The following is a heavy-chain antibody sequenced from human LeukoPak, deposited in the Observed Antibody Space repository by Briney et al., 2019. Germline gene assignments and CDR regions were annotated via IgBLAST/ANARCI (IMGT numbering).Heavy chain of an antibody. CDR1: GFTFSSYA. V-gene: IGHV3-30-3*01. CDR3: ASLRYSSN. Sequence: GGSLRLSCAASGFTFSSYAMHWVRQAPGKGLEWVAVISYDGSNKYYADSVKGRFTISRDNSKSTLYLQMNSLRAEDTAVYYCASLRYSSNWGQGTLVTVSS. D-gene: IGHD5-18*01. CDR2: ISYDGSNK. J-gene: IGHJ4*02.